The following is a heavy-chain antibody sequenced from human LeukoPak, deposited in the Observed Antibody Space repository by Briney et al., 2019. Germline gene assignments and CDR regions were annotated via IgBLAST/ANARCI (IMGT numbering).Heavy chain of an antibody. CDR3: ARYTGSSTLGYFDY. J-gene: IGHJ4*02. CDR1: GGSISSDNYS. Sequence: SETLSLTCAVSGGSISSDNYSWSWIRQPPGKGLGWIGYIYHSGSTYFNPSLKSRVTISVDWSKNQFSLRLSSVTAADTAVYYCARYTGSSTLGYFDYWGQGTLVTVSS. D-gene: IGHD3-16*01. V-gene: IGHV4-30-2*01. CDR2: IYHSGST.